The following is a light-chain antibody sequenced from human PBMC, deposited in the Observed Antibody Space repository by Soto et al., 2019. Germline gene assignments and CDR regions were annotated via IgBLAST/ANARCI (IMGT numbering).Light chain of an antibody. J-gene: IGKJ1*01. CDR1: QSISSY. CDR3: QQLNNYPRT. CDR2: AAS. V-gene: IGKV1-39*01. Sequence: DIQMTQSPSSLSASVGDRVTITCRASQSISSYLNWYQQKPGKAPKFLIYAASSLQSGVPSRFSGSGSGTEFTLTTSSLQPEDFATYYCQQLNNYPRTFGQGTRWIS.